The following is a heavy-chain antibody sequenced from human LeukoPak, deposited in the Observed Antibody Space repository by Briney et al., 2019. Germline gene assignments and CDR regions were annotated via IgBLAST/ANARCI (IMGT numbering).Heavy chain of an antibody. CDR3: ARDQGQLWFGELPHHDY. D-gene: IGHD3-10*01. V-gene: IGHV1-8*01. J-gene: IGHJ4*02. Sequence: ASVKVSCKASGYTFTSYDINWVRQATGQGLEWMGWMNPNSGNTGYAQKFQGRVTMTRNTSISTAYMELSSLRSEDTAVYYCARDQGQLWFGELPHHDYWGQGTLVTVSS. CDR1: GYTFTSYD. CDR2: MNPNSGNT.